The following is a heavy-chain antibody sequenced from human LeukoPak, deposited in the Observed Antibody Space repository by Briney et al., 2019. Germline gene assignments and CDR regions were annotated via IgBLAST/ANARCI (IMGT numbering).Heavy chain of an antibody. J-gene: IGHJ4*02. Sequence: GGSLRLSCAASGFTVSSNYMSWVRQAPGKGLEWVANIKRDGSEKQYVDSVKGRFAISRDNAKKSLYLQINTLRAEDTAVYYCVRGPHIAATSYWGQGTLVTVSS. D-gene: IGHD6-25*01. V-gene: IGHV3-7*03. CDR2: IKRDGSEK. CDR1: GFTVSSNY. CDR3: VRGPHIAATSY.